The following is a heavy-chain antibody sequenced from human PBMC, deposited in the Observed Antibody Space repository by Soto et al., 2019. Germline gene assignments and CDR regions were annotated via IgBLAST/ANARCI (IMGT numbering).Heavy chain of an antibody. Sequence: SVKVSCKASGDTFNFYTINWVRQAPGLGLEWMGRFNPILSMSNSALRFQGRVTLTADKSTSTAYMVLSSLRSDNTAVYYCATSFGSGYRAFDYWGQGVLVTVSS. CDR3: ATSFGSGYRAFDY. D-gene: IGHD3-10*01. J-gene: IGHJ4*02. CDR2: FNPILSMS. V-gene: IGHV1-69*02. CDR1: GDTFNFYT.